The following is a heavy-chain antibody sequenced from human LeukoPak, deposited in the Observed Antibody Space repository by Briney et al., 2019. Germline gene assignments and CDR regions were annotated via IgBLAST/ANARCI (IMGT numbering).Heavy chain of an antibody. J-gene: IGHJ6*03. CDR2: ITGGSNNI. D-gene: IGHD2-21*01. CDR3: ARIAYADEGMDV. V-gene: IGHV3-48*04. CDR1: GFAFSIYS. Sequence: GGSLRLSCAASGFAFSIYSLNWVRQTPGKRLEWVSYITGGSNNILYADSAKGRFTISRDNAKNSLYLQMSSLRAEETAVYYCARIAYADEGMDVWGKGTTVTVSS.